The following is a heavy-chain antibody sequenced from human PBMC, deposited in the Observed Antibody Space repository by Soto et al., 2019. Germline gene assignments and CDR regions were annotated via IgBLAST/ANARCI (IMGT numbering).Heavy chain of an antibody. Sequence: QVQLVESGGGVVQPGRSLRLSCAATGFTFSSYGMHWVRQAPGKGLEWVAVISYDGSNKYYADSVKGRFTISRDNSKNKLYLQMNRLRVGDTDVAFCSSPRRSYGSGSSSPYSFDYWGQGTLVTVSS. CDR3: SSPRRSYGSGSSSPYSFDY. D-gene: IGHD3-10*01. CDR1: GFTFSSYG. CDR2: ISYDGSNK. V-gene: IGHV3-30*03. J-gene: IGHJ4*02.